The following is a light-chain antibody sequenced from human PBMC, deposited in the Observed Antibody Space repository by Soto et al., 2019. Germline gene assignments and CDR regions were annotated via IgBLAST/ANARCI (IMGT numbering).Light chain of an antibody. V-gene: IGLV2-8*01. CDR2: EVN. Sequence: QSALTQPPSASGSPGHSVTIPCAGTSTDVGEYNYVSWYQQHPGKVPKLIIFEVNKRPSGVPDRFSGSKSGDTASLTVSGLQAEDEADYYCSSFVGAPVIFGGGTKATVL. J-gene: IGLJ2*01. CDR3: SSFVGAPVI. CDR1: STDVGEYNY.